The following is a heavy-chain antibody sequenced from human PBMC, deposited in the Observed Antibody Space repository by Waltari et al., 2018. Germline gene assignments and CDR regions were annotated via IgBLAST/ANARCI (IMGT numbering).Heavy chain of an antibody. J-gene: IGHJ4*02. V-gene: IGHV3-23*01. CDR3: VRGLHAVRFFFDH. D-gene: IGHD3-10*01. CDR1: GFYFGGHP. Sequence: EVQLLESGGDLVQPGGSLRLSCAASGFYFGGHPMGWVRQAPGKGREWVSLNSSSDGTTYYADFVKGRFSLSRDNSRDTLFLHLNSLRADDTAVYYCVRGLHAVRFFFDHWGQGTLVTVSS. CDR2: NSSSDGTT.